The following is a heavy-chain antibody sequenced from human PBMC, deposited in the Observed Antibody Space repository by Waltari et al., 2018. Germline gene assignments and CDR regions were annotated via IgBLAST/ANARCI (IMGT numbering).Heavy chain of an antibody. CDR3: AKDVYAGGDFYFDF. D-gene: IGHD2-21*02. V-gene: IGHV3-9*01. J-gene: IGHJ4*02. CDR1: GFPFHAYS. Sequence: EVQMVESGGGLAQPGKSLRLSCAASGFPFHAYSMHWVRQVPGKGLEWLSGISWNGVSIDYADAVKGRFTISRDNAKNSLYLEMNSLRVEDTALYFCAKDVYAGGDFYFDFWGQGTLVTVSS. CDR2: ISWNGVSI.